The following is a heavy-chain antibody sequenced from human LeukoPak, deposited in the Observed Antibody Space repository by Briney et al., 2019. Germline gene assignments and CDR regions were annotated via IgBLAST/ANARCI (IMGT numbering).Heavy chain of an antibody. CDR3: ASYYYDSSGYPLVAREQLYYYYYYGMDV. D-gene: IGHD3-22*01. J-gene: IGHJ6*02. CDR1: GFTFRTYA. V-gene: IGHV3-30*04. Sequence: GGSLRLSCAASGFTFRTYAMHWVRQAPGKGLEWVAVISVDGSNKYYADSVKGRFTISRDNSKNTLYLQMNSLRAEDTAVYCCASYYYDSSGYPLVAREQLYYYYYYGMDVWGQGTTVTVSS. CDR2: ISVDGSNK.